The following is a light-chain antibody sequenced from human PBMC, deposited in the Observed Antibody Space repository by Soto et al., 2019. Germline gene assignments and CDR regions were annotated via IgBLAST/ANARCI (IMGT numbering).Light chain of an antibody. CDR3: QQVNSFPPFT. Sequence: DIQLTQSPSFLSASVGDRVTITCRASQDISSSLAWYQQKPGKAPKILMYAASSLESWVPSRCSGSGSGTEFTLTISSLQHDDFATYYCQQVNSFPPFTFGGGTTVEIK. CDR2: AAS. J-gene: IGKJ4*01. CDR1: QDISSS. V-gene: IGKV1-9*01.